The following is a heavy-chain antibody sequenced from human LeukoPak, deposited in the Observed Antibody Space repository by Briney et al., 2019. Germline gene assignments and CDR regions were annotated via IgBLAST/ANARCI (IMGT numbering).Heavy chain of an antibody. CDR2: IYHSGQT. Sequence: SDTLSLICAVWGYFLTRGYYWSWIRPRPGKGLEWIGHIYHSGQTLYKPSLKSPVTISVDTSTNQFSLKLSTVTATDTALYYCASQSPAHDYWGQGTLVTVSS. CDR3: ASQSPAHDY. D-gene: IGHD2-2*01. V-gene: IGHV4-38-2*01. CDR1: GYFLTRGYY. J-gene: IGHJ4*02.